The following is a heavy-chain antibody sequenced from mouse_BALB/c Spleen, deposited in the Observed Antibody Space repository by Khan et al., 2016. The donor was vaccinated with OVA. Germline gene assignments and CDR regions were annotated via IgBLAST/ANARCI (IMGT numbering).Heavy chain of an antibody. D-gene: IGHD2-3*01. V-gene: IGHV1S137*01. CDR1: GYTFTDYA. J-gene: IGHJ2*01. CDR3: ARPAYDGYFVY. CDR2: ISTYSGNT. Sequence: QVQLQQPGPELVRPGVSVKISCKGSGYTFTDYAMHWVKQSHAKSLEWIGLISTYSGNTNYKQKFKGKATLTVDKSSSTAYMELARLTSEDSAIFYYARPAYDGYFVYWGQGTTLTVAS.